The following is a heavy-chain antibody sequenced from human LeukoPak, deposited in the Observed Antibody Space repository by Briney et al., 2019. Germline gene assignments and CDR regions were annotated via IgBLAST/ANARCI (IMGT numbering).Heavy chain of an antibody. D-gene: IGHD3-3*01. Sequence: PGGSLRLSCAASGFTFSRHGMNWFRQARGKALEWVSYISTSSGNIYYADSVKGRFTISTDNAKNSLYLQMNSLRAEDTAVYYCARDGAWSGPFDYWGQGTLVTVSS. CDR3: ARDGAWSGPFDY. V-gene: IGHV3-48*01. CDR1: GFTFSRHG. CDR2: ISTSSGNI. J-gene: IGHJ4*02.